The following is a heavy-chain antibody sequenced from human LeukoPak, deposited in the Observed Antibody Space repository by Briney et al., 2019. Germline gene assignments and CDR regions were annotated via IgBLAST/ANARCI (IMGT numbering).Heavy chain of an antibody. J-gene: IGHJ4*02. CDR2: ISSSSSYI. CDR1: GFTFSSYS. V-gene: IGHV3-21*01. CDR3: ARGDILTGYYPTGEPDY. Sequence: GGSLRLSCAASGFTFSSYSMNWVRQAPGKGLEWVSSISSSSSYIYYADSVKGRFTISRDNAKNSLYLQMNSLRAEDTAVYYCARGDILTGYYPTGEPDYWGQGTLVTVSS. D-gene: IGHD3-9*01.